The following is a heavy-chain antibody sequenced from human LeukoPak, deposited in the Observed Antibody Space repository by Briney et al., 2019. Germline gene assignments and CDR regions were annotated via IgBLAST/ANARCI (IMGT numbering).Heavy chain of an antibody. Sequence: AGGSLRLSCAASGFTFSSYWMSWVRQAPGKGLERVASIKQDGSEKYYVDSVKGRFTISRDNAKNSLYLQMNSLRAEDTALYYCARAPGEGWFDPWGQGTLVTVSS. CDR2: IKQDGSEK. D-gene: IGHD4-17*01. CDR1: GFTFSSYW. CDR3: ARAPGEGWFDP. V-gene: IGHV3-7*01. J-gene: IGHJ5*02.